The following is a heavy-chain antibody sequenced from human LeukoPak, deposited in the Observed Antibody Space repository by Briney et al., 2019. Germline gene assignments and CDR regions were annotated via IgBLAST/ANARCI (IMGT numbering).Heavy chain of an antibody. J-gene: IGHJ4*02. D-gene: IGHD5-18*01. Sequence: SETLSLTCTVSGGSISSGSYYWSWIRQPAGKGLEWFGRIYTSGSTNYNPSLKSRVTISVDTSKNQFSLKLSSVTAADTAVYYCASSGYSYGYVYFDYWGQGTLVTVSS. V-gene: IGHV4-61*02. CDR1: GGSISSGSYY. CDR2: IYTSGST. CDR3: ASSGYSYGYVYFDY.